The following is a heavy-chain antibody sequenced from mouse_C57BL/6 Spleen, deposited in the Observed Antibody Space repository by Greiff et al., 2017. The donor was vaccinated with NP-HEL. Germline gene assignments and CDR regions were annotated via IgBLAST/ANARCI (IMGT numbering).Heavy chain of an antibody. CDR2: INPSSGYT. CDR3: ARLANDVYAMDY. Sequence: QVHVKQSGAELAKPGASVKLSCKASGYTFTSYWMHWVKQRPGQGLEWIGYINPSSGYTKYNQKFKDKATLTADKSSSTAYMQLSSLTYEDSAVYYCARLANDVYAMDYWGQGTSVTVSS. D-gene: IGHD2-3*01. J-gene: IGHJ4*01. CDR1: GYTFTSYW. V-gene: IGHV1-7*01.